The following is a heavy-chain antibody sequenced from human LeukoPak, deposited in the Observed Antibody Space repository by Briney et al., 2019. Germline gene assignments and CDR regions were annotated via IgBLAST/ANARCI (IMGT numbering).Heavy chain of an antibody. V-gene: IGHV3-21*01. CDR1: GFTFSSYT. CDR3: ASVPTEYCSGGSCEGRFDY. D-gene: IGHD2-15*01. Sequence: GGSLRLSCAASGFTFSSYTMNWVRQAPGKGLEWVSSISCSSAYISYADSVKGRFTISRDNAKNSLYLQMNSLRAEDTAVYYCASVPTEYCSGGSCEGRFDYWGQGTLVTVSS. CDR2: ISCSSAYI. J-gene: IGHJ4*02.